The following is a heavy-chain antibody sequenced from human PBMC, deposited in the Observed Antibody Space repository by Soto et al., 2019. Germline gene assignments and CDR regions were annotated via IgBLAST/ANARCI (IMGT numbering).Heavy chain of an antibody. V-gene: IGHV3-72*01. Sequence: DHGVRWVLKAQGKGLEWVGRTRNKANGYTTEYAASVKGRFTISRDDSKKSLYLQMNSLKTEDTAMYYCARDKEAARPQYYFHALDVWGQGTTVTGSS. CDR2: TRNKANGYTT. J-gene: IGHJ6*02. CDR1: DHG. CDR3: ARDKEAARPQYYFHALDV. D-gene: IGHD6-6*01.